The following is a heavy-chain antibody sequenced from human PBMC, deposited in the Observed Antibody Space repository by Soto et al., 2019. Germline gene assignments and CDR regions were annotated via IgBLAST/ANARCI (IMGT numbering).Heavy chain of an antibody. J-gene: IGHJ4*02. CDR3: ARGEGKLLSTFDY. CDR2: IYYSGST. V-gene: IGHV4-59*01. D-gene: IGHD1-26*01. CDR1: GGSISSYY. Sequence: QVQLQESGPGLVKPSETLSLTCTVSGGSISSYYWSWIRQPPGKGLEWIGYIYYSGSTNYNPSLKSRVTISVDTSKNQFSLKLSSVTAADTAVYYCARGEGKLLSTFDYWGQGTLVTVSS.